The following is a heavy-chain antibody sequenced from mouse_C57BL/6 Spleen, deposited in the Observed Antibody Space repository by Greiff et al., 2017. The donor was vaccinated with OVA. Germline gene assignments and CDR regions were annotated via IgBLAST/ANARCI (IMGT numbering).Heavy chain of an antibody. CDR3: ARWGIDYDYLFDY. CDR2: IDPDDGET. J-gene: IGHJ2*01. Sequence: EVQLQQSGAELVKPGASVKLSCTASGFNFKDYYMHWVKQRTEQGLEWIGRIDPDDGETKYAPKFKGKATITADTSSNTAYLQLSILTSEDTAVYYGARWGIDYDYLFDYWGQGTTLTVSA. D-gene: IGHD2-4*01. V-gene: IGHV14-2*01. CDR1: GFNFKDYY.